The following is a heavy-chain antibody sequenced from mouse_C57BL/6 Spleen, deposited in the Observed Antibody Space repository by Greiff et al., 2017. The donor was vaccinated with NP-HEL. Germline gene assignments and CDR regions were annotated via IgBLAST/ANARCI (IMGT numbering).Heavy chain of an antibody. J-gene: IGHJ1*03. CDR2: IYPGDVDT. D-gene: IGHD1-1*01. V-gene: IGHV1-80*01. CDR1: GYAFSSYW. CDR3: ARAHYGSLYWYFDV. Sequence: LVGSAAELVKPGASVKISCKASGYAFSSYWMNWVKQRSGKGLVWIGQIYPGDVDTNYNGKFKGKATLTADKYSSTAYMQLSSLTSEDSAVYFRARAHYGSLYWYFDVWGTGTTVTVSS.